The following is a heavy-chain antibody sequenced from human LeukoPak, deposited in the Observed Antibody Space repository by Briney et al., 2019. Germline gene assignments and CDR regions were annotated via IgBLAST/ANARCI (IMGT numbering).Heavy chain of an antibody. J-gene: IGHJ5*02. CDR2: ISGSGGST. V-gene: IGHV3-23*01. CDR3: AKGGPYGENWFDP. CDR1: GFIFTSYW. D-gene: IGHD3-10*01. Sequence: GGSLRLSCTASGFIFTSYWMGWVRQAPGKGLEWVSAISGSGGSTYYADSVKGRFTISRDNSKNTLYLQMNSLRAEDTAVYYCAKGGPYGENWFDPWGQGTLVTVSS.